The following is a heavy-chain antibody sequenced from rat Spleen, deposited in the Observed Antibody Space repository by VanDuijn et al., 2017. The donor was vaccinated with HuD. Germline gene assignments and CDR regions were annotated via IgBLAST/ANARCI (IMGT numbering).Heavy chain of an antibody. CDR3: VRYPYGSLRVDA. D-gene: IGHD1-7*01. V-gene: IGHV3-1*01. CDR1: GDSITSKY. CDR2: ISYSGST. Sequence: EVQLQESGPGLVKPSQSLSLTCSVTGDSITSKYWGWIRNFPGKKMEWMGFISYSGSTSYNPSLKSRISITRDTSKNQFFLQLNSVTTEDSATYFCVRYPYGSLRVDAWGQGAMVTVSP. J-gene: IGHJ2*01.